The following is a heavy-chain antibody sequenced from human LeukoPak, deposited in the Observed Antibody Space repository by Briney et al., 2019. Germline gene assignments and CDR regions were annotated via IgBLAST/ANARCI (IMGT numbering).Heavy chain of an antibody. CDR2: MNPNSGNT. CDR1: GYTFTSYD. J-gene: IGHJ4*02. CDR3: ARGTYYDFWSGYYTFDY. V-gene: IGHV1-8*03. D-gene: IGHD3-3*01. Sequence: ASVKVSCKASGYTFTSYDINWVRQAPGQGLEWMGWMNPNSGNTGYAQKFQGRVTITRNTSISTAYMELSSLRPEDTAVYYCARGTYYDFWSGYYTFDYWGQGTLVTVSS.